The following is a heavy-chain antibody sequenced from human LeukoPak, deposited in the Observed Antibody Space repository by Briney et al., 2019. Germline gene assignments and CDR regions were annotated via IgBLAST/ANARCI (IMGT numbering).Heavy chain of an antibody. CDR1: GFTFSSYG. D-gene: IGHD6-13*01. V-gene: IGHV3-30*18. Sequence: GSLRLSCAASGFTFSSYGMHWVRQAPGKGLEWVAVISYDGSNKYYADSVKGRFTISRDNSKNTLYLQMNSLRAEDTAVYYCAKDEYSSSWYSPGFNWFDPWGQGTLVTVSS. J-gene: IGHJ5*02. CDR3: AKDEYSSSWYSPGFNWFDP. CDR2: ISYDGSNK.